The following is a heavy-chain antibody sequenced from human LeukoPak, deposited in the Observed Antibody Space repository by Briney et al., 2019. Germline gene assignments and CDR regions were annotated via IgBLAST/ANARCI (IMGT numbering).Heavy chain of an antibody. Sequence: GGSLTLSCAASGFTFSYYNINWVRQAPGKGLEWVSGISWNSGSIGYADSVKGRFTISRDNAKNSLYLQMNSLRAEDTALYYCVRGYSYGYRFDYWGQGTLVTVSS. D-gene: IGHD5-18*01. CDR3: VRGYSYGYRFDY. J-gene: IGHJ4*02. CDR2: ISWNSGSI. CDR1: GFTFSYYN. V-gene: IGHV3-9*01.